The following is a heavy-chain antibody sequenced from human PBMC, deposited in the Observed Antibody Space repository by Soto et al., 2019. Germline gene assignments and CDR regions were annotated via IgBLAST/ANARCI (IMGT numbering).Heavy chain of an antibody. V-gene: IGHV4-39*01. Sequence: QLQLQESGPGLVKPSETLSLTCTVSGGSISSVSYYWGWIRQPPGKGVEWIGSIYYSGNTYYNPSLKSRVTISVDTSKNQFALKLSSVTAADTAVYYCARHPYFSATGTHWGQGTLVTVSS. CDR1: GGSISSVSYY. D-gene: IGHD1-1*01. CDR2: IYYSGNT. CDR3: ARHPYFSATGTH. J-gene: IGHJ4*02.